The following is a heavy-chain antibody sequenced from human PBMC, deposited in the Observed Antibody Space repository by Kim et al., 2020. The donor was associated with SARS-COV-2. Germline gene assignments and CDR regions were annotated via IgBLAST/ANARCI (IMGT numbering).Heavy chain of an antibody. J-gene: IGHJ6*02. V-gene: IGHV3-30*01. CDR3: ARGGYGLRYHYYGMDV. Sequence: SVKSRFTISRNNSKNTLYRQMNSLRAEDTAVYYCARGGYGLRYHYYGMDVWGQGTTVTVSS. D-gene: IGHD5-12*01.